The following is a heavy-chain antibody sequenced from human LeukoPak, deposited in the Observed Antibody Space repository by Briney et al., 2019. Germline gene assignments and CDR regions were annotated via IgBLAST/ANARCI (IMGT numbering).Heavy chain of an antibody. CDR3: VKFRKPMALLDACDM. Sequence: GGSLRLSCTVSGFTVSINSMSWVRQAPGKGLEWVSFIYSGGNTHYSASVKGRFTISRDNSKNTLYLQMNSLRAEDTAVYLCVKFRKPMALLDACDMWGQGTMVTVSS. CDR2: IYSGGNT. V-gene: IGHV3-53*01. D-gene: IGHD1-14*01. J-gene: IGHJ3*02. CDR1: GFTVSINS.